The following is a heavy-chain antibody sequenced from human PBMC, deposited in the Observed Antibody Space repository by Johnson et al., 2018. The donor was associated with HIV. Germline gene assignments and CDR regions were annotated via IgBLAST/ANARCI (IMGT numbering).Heavy chain of an antibody. CDR2: ISYDGSNK. J-gene: IGHJ3*02. Sequence: QVQLVESGGGVVQPGRSLRLSCAASAFSFSNYPMHWVRQAPGKGLEWVAVISYDGSNKYYTDSVKGRFTISRDNSRNTLFLHMNSLRADDTAVYYCARGGWCDAFDIWGQGTVVIVSS. CDR3: ARGGWCDAFDI. D-gene: IGHD2-8*01. V-gene: IGHV3-30*04. CDR1: AFSFSNYP.